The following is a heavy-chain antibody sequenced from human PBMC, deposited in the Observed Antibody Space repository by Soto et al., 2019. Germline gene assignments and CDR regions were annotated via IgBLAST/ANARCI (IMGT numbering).Heavy chain of an antibody. CDR2: ISAYNGNT. J-gene: IGHJ4*02. D-gene: IGHD6-19*01. CDR3: ARAVAGEPNFDY. V-gene: IGHV1-18*01. CDR1: GYTFTSYC. Sequence: ASVKVSCKASGYTFTSYCISWVRQAPGQGLEWMGWISAYNGNTNYAQKLQGRVTMTTDTSTSTAYMELRSLRSDDTAVYYCARAVAGEPNFDYWGQGTLVTVSS.